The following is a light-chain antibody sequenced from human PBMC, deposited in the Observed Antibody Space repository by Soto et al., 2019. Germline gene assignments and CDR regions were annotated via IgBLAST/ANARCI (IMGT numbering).Light chain of an antibody. J-gene: IGKJ3*01. CDR1: QSISSY. Sequence: DIQMTQSPSSLSASVGDRVTITCRASQSISSYLNWYQQKPGKAPKLLIYAASSLQSGVPSRFSGSGSRTDFTITISSLQPADFATYYCQQSYSTPIFTFGPGTKVDIK. V-gene: IGKV1-39*01. CDR2: AAS. CDR3: QQSYSTPIFT.